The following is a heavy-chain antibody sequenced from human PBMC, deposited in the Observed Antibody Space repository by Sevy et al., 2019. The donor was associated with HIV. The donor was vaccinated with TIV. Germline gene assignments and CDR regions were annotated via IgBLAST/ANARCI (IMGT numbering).Heavy chain of an antibody. CDR2: IQTSGHT. J-gene: IGHJ5*02. V-gene: IGHV4-4*07. D-gene: IGHD3-10*01. CDR1: GDSISTYY. CDR3: ARGLGRGGSGSYFDP. Sequence: SETLSLTCIVSGDSISTYYWSWIRQSAGRGLEWIGRIQTSGHTNYNPSLKSRVTMSVDTSKNQFSLKLSSVTAADMAVYYCARGLGRGGSGSYFDPWGQGTLVTVSS.